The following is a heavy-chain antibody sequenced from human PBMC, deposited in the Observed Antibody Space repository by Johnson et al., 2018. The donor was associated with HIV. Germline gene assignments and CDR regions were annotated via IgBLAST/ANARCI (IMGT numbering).Heavy chain of an antibody. D-gene: IGHD1-26*01. CDR1: RFTFSSFA. CDR2: ISYDASNK. V-gene: IGHV3-30*04. Sequence: QVQLVESGGGVVQPGGSLRLSCAASRFTFSSFAMHWVRQATGKGLEWVAVISYDASNKYYADSVKGRFTISRDNSKNTLYLQMNSLRVEDTAVYHCARGRRPWELHGFNAFDVWGQGTLVIVSS. CDR3: ARGRRPWELHGFNAFDV. J-gene: IGHJ3*01.